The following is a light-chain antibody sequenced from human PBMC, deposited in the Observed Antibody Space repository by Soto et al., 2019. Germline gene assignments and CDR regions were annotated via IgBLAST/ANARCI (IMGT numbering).Light chain of an antibody. CDR1: SSDVGGNKY. CDR3: ASSTSDSLYV. CDR2: KVT. V-gene: IGLV2-14*01. J-gene: IGLJ1*01. Sequence: QSALAQPASVSGSPGQSITISCTGTSSDVGGNKYVSWYQQYPGKVPKLLINKVTNRPSGVSYRFSGPKSGNTASLTISALLAEDEADYFCASSTSDSLYVFGTGTKVTV.